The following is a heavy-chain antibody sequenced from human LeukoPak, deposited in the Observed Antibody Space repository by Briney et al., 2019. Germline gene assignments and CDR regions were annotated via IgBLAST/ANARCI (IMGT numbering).Heavy chain of an antibody. J-gene: IGHJ4*02. CDR2: IYYSGST. CDR1: GGSISSGVYY. V-gene: IGHV4-31*03. CDR3: ASGRRTPGVY. Sequence: SETLSLTCTVSGGSISSGVYYWSWIRQHPGKGLEWIGYIYYSGSTYYNPSLKSRVTISVDTSKNQFSLKLSSVTAADTAVYYCASGRRTPGVYWGQGTLVTVSS. D-gene: IGHD2-2*01.